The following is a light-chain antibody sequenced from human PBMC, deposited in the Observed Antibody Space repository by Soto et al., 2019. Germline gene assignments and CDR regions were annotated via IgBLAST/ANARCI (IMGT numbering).Light chain of an antibody. CDR3: SSYISIFSHV. Sequence: QSALTQPASVSGSPGQSITISCTGTSSDVGNYNYVSWYQQHPGKAPKLMIFEVSDRPSGVSNRFSGSKSGNTASLTISGLQAEDEADYYCSSYISIFSHVFGTGTKVTVL. V-gene: IGLV2-14*01. J-gene: IGLJ1*01. CDR1: SSDVGNYNY. CDR2: EVS.